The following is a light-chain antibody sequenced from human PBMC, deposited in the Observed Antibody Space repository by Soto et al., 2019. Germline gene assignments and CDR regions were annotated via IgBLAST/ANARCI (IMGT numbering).Light chain of an antibody. V-gene: IGLV1-44*01. Sequence: QSVLTQPPSASGTPGQRVTVSCSGSYSNIGSNTVNWYQQLPGTAPKLLIYSNDQRPSGVPDRFSGSKSGTSASLASSGLQSEDEAAYYCAAWDDSLNAWVFGGGTKLTVL. CDR2: SND. J-gene: IGLJ3*02. CDR3: AAWDDSLNAWV. CDR1: YSNIGSNT.